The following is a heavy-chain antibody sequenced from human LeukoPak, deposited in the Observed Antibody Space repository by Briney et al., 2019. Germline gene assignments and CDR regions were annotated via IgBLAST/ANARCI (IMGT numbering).Heavy chain of an antibody. CDR1: GFTFSSYN. J-gene: IGHJ4*02. V-gene: IGHV3-21*01. D-gene: IGHD3-22*01. CDR3: ATLPYYYDSSGSYYFDY. CDR2: ISSSSRYI. Sequence: GGSLRLSCVASGFTFSSYNMNWVRQAPGKGLEWVSSISSSSRYIYYTDSMKGRFTISRDNAKNSLYLQMNSLRVEDTAVYYCATLPYYYDSSGSYYFDYWGQGTLVTVSS.